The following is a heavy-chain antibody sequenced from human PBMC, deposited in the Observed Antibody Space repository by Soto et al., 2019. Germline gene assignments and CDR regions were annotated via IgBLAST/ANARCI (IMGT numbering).Heavy chain of an antibody. Sequence: SVKVSCKASGDTFSSYPISWVRQAPGQGLEWMGGIIPIFGTTNYAQKFQGRVTITADESTSTAYMELSSLRSEDTAVYYCARSPGHLRYYYYGMDVRGQGTTVTVSS. CDR1: GDTFSSYP. D-gene: IGHD3-10*01. V-gene: IGHV1-69*13. CDR2: IIPIFGTT. J-gene: IGHJ6*02. CDR3: ARSPGHLRYYYYGMDV.